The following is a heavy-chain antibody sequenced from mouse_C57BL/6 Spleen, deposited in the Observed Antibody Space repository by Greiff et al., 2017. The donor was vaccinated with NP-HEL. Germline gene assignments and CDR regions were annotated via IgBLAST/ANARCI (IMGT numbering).Heavy chain of an antibody. CDR2: ISDGGSYT. V-gene: IGHV5-4*01. J-gene: IGHJ2*01. CDR3: ARDSLSMMVTRALDY. D-gene: IGHD2-3*01. Sequence: DVHLVESGGGLVKPGGSLKLSCAASGFTFSSYAMSWVRQTPEKRLEWVATISDGGSYTDYPDNVKGRFTISRDNAKNNLYLQMSHLKSEDTAMYYGARDSLSMMVTRALDYWGQGTTLTVSS. CDR1: GFTFSSYA.